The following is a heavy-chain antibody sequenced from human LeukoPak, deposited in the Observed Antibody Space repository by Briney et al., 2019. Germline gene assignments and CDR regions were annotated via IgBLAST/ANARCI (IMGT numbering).Heavy chain of an antibody. Sequence: ASVKVSCKASGYTFTSYDINWVRQATGQGLEWMGWMNPNSGNTGYAQKLQGRVTMTRNTSISTAYMELSSLRSEDTAVYYCARMLTSGSYFLRDFYYYYGMDVWGQGTTVTVSS. CDR1: GYTFTSYD. D-gene: IGHD3-10*01. V-gene: IGHV1-8*01. CDR3: ARMLTSGSYFLRDFYYYYGMDV. CDR2: MNPNSGNT. J-gene: IGHJ6*02.